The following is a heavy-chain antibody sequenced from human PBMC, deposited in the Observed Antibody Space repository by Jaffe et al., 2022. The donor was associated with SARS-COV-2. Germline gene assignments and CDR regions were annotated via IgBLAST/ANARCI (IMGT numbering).Heavy chain of an antibody. D-gene: IGHD5-18*01. J-gene: IGHJ4*02. Sequence: QVQLVESGGGVVQPGRSLRLSCAASGFTFSSYAMHWVRQAPGKGLEWVAVISYDGSNKYYADSVKGRFTISRDNSKNTLYLQMNSLRAEDTAVYYCARDIGGGFGYEGLDYWGQGTLVTVSS. CDR3: ARDIGGGFGYEGLDY. CDR1: GFTFSSYA. V-gene: IGHV3-30-3*01. CDR2: ISYDGSNK.